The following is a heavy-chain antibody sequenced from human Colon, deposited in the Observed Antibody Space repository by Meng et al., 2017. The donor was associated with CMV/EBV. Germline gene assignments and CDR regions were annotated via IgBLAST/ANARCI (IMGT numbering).Heavy chain of an antibody. D-gene: IGHD3-10*01. J-gene: IGHJ4*02. CDR3: ARDGGQWSSDY. V-gene: IGHV3-72*01. CDR2: SVSKDNSYTT. CDR1: CFIFSGYY. Sequence: CFIFSGYYRAGVRQAPGKGLEGVGRSVSKDNSYTTEYAASVKGRFTISRDASRNSLYLQMNSLKIEDTAVYFCARDGGQWSSDYWGQGALVTVSS.